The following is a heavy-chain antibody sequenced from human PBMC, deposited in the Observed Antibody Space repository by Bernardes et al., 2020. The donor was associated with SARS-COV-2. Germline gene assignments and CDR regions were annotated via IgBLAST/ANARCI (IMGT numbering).Heavy chain of an antibody. D-gene: IGHD6-19*01. CDR1: DGSLSGYF. V-gene: IGHV4-34*12. CDR2: VIHTGVT. CDR3: ARRRIGVAVDFDT. Sequence: SETLSLTCAVSDGSLSGYFWSWIRQSPGKGLEWIGEVIHTGVTNYSPSLKSRLTISVDTSKNQFSLTLNSVTAADTGIYYCARRRIGVAVDFDTWGLGSRVTVSS. J-gene: IGHJ4*02.